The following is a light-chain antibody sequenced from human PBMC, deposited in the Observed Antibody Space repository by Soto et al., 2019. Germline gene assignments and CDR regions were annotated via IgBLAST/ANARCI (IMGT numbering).Light chain of an antibody. CDR1: TSNIGSNT. CDR3: AAWDDSLTGRVV. V-gene: IGLV1-44*01. CDR2: SDN. Sequence: QAVVTQPPSASGTPGQRVTISCSGSTSNIGSNTVNWYQQLPGTAPKLLIYSDNQRPSGVPDRFSGSKSGTSASLAISGLQSDDEADYYCAAWDDSLTGRVVFGGGTKLTVL. J-gene: IGLJ2*01.